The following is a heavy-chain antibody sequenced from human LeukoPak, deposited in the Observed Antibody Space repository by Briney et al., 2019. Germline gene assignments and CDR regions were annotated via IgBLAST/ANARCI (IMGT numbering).Heavy chain of an antibody. V-gene: IGHV1-2*02. J-gene: IGHJ4*02. CDR3: ARSIYYDSSGYLFDY. CDR2: INPNSGGT. Sequence: ASVKDSCKASGYTFTGYYMHWVRQAPGQGLEWMGWINPNSGGTNYAQKFQGRVTMTRDTSISTAYMELSRLRSDDTAVYYCARSIYYDSSGYLFDYWGQGTLVTVSS. D-gene: IGHD3-22*01. CDR1: GYTFTGYY.